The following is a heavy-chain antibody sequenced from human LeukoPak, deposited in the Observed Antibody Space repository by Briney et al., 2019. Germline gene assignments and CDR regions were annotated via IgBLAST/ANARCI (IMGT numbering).Heavy chain of an antibody. J-gene: IGHJ2*01. Sequence: ASVKVSCKVSGYTLTELSIHWVRQAPGKGLEWMGGFHPEDGETIYAQKFQGRVTMTEDTSTDTAYMELSSLRSEDTAVYYCATVGYYDSSGFASWYFDLWGRGTLVTVSS. CDR2: FHPEDGET. D-gene: IGHD3-22*01. CDR3: ATVGYYDSSGFASWYFDL. V-gene: IGHV1-24*01. CDR1: GYTLTELS.